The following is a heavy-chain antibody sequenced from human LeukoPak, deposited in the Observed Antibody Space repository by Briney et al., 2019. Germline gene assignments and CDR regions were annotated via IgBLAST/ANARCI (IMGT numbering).Heavy chain of an antibody. CDR1: GYSISSGYY. CDR2: INHSGST. CDR3: ARGLRVSYGSGSYFDY. V-gene: IGHV4-38-2*02. Sequence: SETLSLTCTVSGYSISSGYYWGWIRQPPGKGLEWIGEINHSGSTNYNPSLKSRVTISVDRSKNQFSLKLSSVTAADTAVYYCARGLRVSYGSGSYFDYWGQGTLVTVSS. D-gene: IGHD3-10*01. J-gene: IGHJ4*02.